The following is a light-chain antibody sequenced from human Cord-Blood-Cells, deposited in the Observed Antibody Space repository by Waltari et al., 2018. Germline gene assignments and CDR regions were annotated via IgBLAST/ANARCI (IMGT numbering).Light chain of an antibody. CDR1: QSVSSSS. Sequence: EIVLTQSPGPLSLSPGERATLSCRASQSVSSSSLAWYQQKPGQAPRLLIYGASSRATGIPDRFSGSGSGTDFTLTISRLEPEDFAVYYCQQYGSSPMYTFGQGTKLEIK. CDR2: GAS. J-gene: IGKJ2*01. V-gene: IGKV3-20*01. CDR3: QQYGSSPMYT.